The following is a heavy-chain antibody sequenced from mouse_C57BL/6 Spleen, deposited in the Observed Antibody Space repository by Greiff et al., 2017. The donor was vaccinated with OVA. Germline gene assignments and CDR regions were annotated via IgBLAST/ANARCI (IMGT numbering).Heavy chain of an antibody. J-gene: IGHJ1*03. D-gene: IGHD1-1*01. CDR3: AKEGPTTVVARRWYFDV. CDR2: IYPGSGST. Sequence: QVQLQHPGAELVKPGASVKMSCKASGYTFTSYWITWVKQRPGQGLEWIGDIYPGSGSTNYNEKFKSKATLTVDTSSSTAYMQLSSLTSEDSAVYYCAKEGPTTVVARRWYFDVWGTGTTVTVSS. CDR1: GYTFTSYW. V-gene: IGHV1-55*01.